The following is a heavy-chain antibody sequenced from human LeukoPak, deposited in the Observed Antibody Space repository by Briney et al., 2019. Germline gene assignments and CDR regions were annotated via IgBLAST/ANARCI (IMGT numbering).Heavy chain of an antibody. J-gene: IGHJ4*02. V-gene: IGHV3-30*03. CDR3: ARFRSGWYMDY. D-gene: IGHD6-19*01. CDR2: ISYDGSNK. CDR1: GFTFSSYG. Sequence: GGSLRLSCAASGFTFSSYGMHWVRQAPGKGLEWVAVISYDGSNKYYADSVKGRFTISRDNSKNTLFLQMCSLRVEDTAVYYCARFRSGWYMDYWGQGTLVTVSS.